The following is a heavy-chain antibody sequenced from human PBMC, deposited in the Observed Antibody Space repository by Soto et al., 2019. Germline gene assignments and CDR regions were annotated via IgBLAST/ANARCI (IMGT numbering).Heavy chain of an antibody. CDR2: INADGTTT. CDR1: GFTFSTYW. D-gene: IGHD3-3*02. V-gene: IGHV3-74*01. J-gene: IGHJ5*02. Sequence: EVHLVESGGGLVQPGGSLRLFCAASGFTFSTYWMHWVRQAPGKGLVWVSRINADGTTTTYADSVKGRFTISRDNAKNTLYLQMNSLRAEDTAVYFCATVATHSYNWVDPWGQGTLVTISS. CDR3: ATVATHSYNWVDP.